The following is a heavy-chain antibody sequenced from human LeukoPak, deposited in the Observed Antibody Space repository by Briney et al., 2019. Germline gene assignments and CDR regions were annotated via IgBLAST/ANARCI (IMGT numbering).Heavy chain of an antibody. CDR2: ISSSGSTI. D-gene: IGHD1-26*01. CDR1: GFTFSSYE. V-gene: IGHV3-48*03. J-gene: IGHJ6*03. Sequence: GGSLRLSCAASGFTFSSYEMNWVRQAPGKGLEWVSYISSSGSTIYYADSVKGRFTISRDNAKNTLYLQMGSLRAEDMAVYYCARESAIVGATLPLDYYYYMDVWGKGTTVTVSS. CDR3: ARESAIVGATLPLDYYYYMDV.